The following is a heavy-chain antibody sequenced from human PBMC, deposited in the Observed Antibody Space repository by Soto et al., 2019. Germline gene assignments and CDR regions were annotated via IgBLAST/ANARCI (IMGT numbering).Heavy chain of an antibody. CDR3: AIHSNPGWFDP. CDR1: GFTFSSYA. CDR2: ISGSGGST. Sequence: EVQLLESGGGLVQPGGSLRLSCAASGFTFSSYAMSWVRKAPGKGLEWVSAISGSGGSTYYADSVKGRFTISRDNXXXXXXXXXXXXXAEDTAVYYCAIHSNPGWFDPWGQGTLVTVSS. D-gene: IGHD3-10*01. J-gene: IGHJ5*02. V-gene: IGHV3-23*01.